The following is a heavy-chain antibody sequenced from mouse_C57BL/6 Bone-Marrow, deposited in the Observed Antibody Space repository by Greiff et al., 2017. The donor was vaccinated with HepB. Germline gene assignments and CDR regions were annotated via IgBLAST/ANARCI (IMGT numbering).Heavy chain of an antibody. CDR2: IYPRSGNT. J-gene: IGHJ4*01. CDR1: GYTFTSYG. V-gene: IGHV1-81*01. D-gene: IGHD2-3*01. CDR3: ARGYDGDPYAMDY. Sequence: QVQLKESGAELARPGASVKLSCKASGYTFTSYGISWVKQSTGQGLEWIGEIYPRSGNTYYNEKFKGKATLTADKSSSTAYMELRSLTSEDSAVYFCARGYDGDPYAMDYWGQGTSVTVSS.